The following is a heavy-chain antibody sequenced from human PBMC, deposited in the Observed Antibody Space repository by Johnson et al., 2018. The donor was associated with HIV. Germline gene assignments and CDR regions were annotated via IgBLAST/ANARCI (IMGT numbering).Heavy chain of an antibody. CDR3: ARGGYYDILTGYYALAAFDI. CDR2: TRNKANSYTT. V-gene: IGHV3-72*01. CDR1: GFTFSDHY. Sequence: VQLVESGGGLVQPGGSLRLSCAASGFTFSDHYMAWVRQAPGTGLEWVGRTRNKANSYTTEYAASVKGRFTISRDDSKNSLYLQMNSLKTEDTAVYYCARGGYYDILTGYYALAAFDIWGQGTMVTVSS. J-gene: IGHJ3*02. D-gene: IGHD3-9*01.